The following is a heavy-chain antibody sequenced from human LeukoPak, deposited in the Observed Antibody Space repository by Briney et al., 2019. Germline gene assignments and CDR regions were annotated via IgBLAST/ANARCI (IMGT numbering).Heavy chain of an antibody. Sequence: GGSLRLSCVVSGFTVTSNYMSWVRQAPGKGLEWVSVIYSGGTTNYADSVKGRFTVYRDNSKNTLYLQMNSLRAEDTAVYYCASKLTSGYWGQGTLVTVSS. D-gene: IGHD4-17*01. V-gene: IGHV3-66*01. CDR1: GFTVTSNY. J-gene: IGHJ4*02. CDR2: IYSGGTT. CDR3: ASKLTSGY.